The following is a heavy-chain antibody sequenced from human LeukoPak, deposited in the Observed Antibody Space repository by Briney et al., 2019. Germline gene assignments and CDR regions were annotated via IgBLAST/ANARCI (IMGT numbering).Heavy chain of an antibody. Sequence: SETLSLTCAVYGGSFSGYYWSWIRQPPGKGLEWIGEINHSGSTNYNPSLKSRVTISVDTSKNQFSLKLSSVTAADTAVYYCARGDYVFYGLFDYWGQGTLVTVSS. CDR3: ARGDYVFYGLFDY. J-gene: IGHJ4*02. D-gene: IGHD4-17*01. V-gene: IGHV4-34*01. CDR1: GGSFSGYY. CDR2: INHSGST.